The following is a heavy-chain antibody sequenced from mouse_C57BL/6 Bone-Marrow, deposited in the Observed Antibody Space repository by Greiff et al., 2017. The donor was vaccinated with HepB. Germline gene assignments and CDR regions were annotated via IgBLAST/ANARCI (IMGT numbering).Heavy chain of an antibody. D-gene: IGHD4-1*01. CDR1: GFTFSSYA. CDR3: ARLGAWFAY. CDR2: ISDGGSYT. V-gene: IGHV5-4*01. J-gene: IGHJ3*01. Sequence: EVQLVESGGGLVKPGGSLKLSCAASGFTFSSYAMSWVRQTPEKRLEWVATISDGGSYTYYPDNVKGRFTISRDNAKNNQYLQMSNLKSEDTAMYYCARLGAWFAYWGQGTLVTVSA.